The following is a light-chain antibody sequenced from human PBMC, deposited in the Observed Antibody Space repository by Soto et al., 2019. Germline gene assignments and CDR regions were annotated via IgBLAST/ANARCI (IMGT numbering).Light chain of an antibody. J-gene: IGKJ4*01. CDR2: AAS. Sequence: DIQMTQSPSSLSASLGDRVTITCRASQAIGVYLAWFQQKPGKVPRLLIYAASALQSGVPSRFSGGGSGTDFTLTINSLQPEDVATYYCQKYNSAPLTFGGGTKVEIK. V-gene: IGKV1-27*01. CDR1: QAIGVY. CDR3: QKYNSAPLT.